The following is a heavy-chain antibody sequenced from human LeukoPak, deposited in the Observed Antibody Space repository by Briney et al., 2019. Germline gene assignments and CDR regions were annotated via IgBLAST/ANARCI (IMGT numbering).Heavy chain of an antibody. D-gene: IGHD6-19*01. Sequence: SETLSLTCAVYGGSFSGYYWSWIRQPPGKGLEWIGEINHSGSTNYNPSLKSRVTISVDTSKNQFSLKLSSVTAADTAVYYCARGGVQWLVSWCDPWGQETLVTVSS. CDR2: INHSGST. J-gene: IGHJ5*02. V-gene: IGHV4-34*01. CDR1: GGSFSGYY. CDR3: ARGGVQWLVSWCDP.